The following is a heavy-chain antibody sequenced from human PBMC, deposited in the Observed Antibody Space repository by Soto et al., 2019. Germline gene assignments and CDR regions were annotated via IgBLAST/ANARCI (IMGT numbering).Heavy chain of an antibody. D-gene: IGHD6-19*01. CDR3: ARTGIAVAGLKYFRH. J-gene: IGHJ1*01. V-gene: IGHV4-34*01. Sequence: SRVTISVDTSKNQFSLKLSSVTAADTAVYYCARTGIAVAGLKYFRHWGQGTLVTVSS.